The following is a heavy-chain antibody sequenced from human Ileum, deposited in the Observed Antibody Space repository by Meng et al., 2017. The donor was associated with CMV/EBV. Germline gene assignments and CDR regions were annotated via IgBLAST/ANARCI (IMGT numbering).Heavy chain of an antibody. CDR1: GLIYNDFA. J-gene: IGHJ4*02. Sequence: GLIYNDFAMSWVRQTPGEGLNWVSTISQNGRSKYYADSVKGRFTVSRDNSRNTVSLEMNSLSAGDTAVYYCAKGLNYDLLTGYFDDWGQGVLVTVSS. V-gene: IGHV3-23*01. D-gene: IGHD3-9*01. CDR2: ISQNGRSK. CDR3: AKGLNYDLLTGYFDD.